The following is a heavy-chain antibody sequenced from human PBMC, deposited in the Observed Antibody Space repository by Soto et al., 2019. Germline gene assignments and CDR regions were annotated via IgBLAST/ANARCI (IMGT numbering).Heavy chain of an antibody. J-gene: IGHJ4*02. CDR2: IYYSGST. V-gene: IGHV4-39*01. D-gene: IGHD2-2*02. CDR3: ATIPATTILTDY. CDR1: GGSITSSYY. Sequence: QLQLQESGPGLVKPSETLSLTCTVSGGSITSSYYWGWIRQPPGKGLEWIGSIYYSGSTYYNPSLKSRVPISVDPSKNQFSLKLSSVTAADTAVYYCATIPATTILTDYWGQGTLVTVSS.